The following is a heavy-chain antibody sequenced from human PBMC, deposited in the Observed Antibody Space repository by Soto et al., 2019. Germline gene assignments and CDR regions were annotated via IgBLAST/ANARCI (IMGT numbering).Heavy chain of an antibody. Sequence: PGGSLRLSCRASGFTFSSYSMNWVRQAPGRGLEWVSFIGGTGTTKYYADSVKGRFTISRDNAGNSLYLQMTSLRAEDTAIYYCARNRKNGISYFDSWGLGALVTVSS. CDR2: IGGTGTTK. J-gene: IGHJ4*02. CDR3: ARNRKNGISYFDS. CDR1: GFTFSSYS. D-gene: IGHD2-8*01. V-gene: IGHV3-48*01.